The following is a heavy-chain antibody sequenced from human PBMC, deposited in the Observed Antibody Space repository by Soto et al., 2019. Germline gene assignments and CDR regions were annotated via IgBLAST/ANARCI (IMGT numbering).Heavy chain of an antibody. Sequence: EVQLVESGGGLVQPGGSLRISCAASGFTFSSYAMHWVRQAPGKGLEYVSAISSNGGSTYYANSVKGRFTIARDNSKNTLYPKMGSLRAADMAVYYCASAPYSSGWSDYWGQGTLVNVSS. J-gene: IGHJ4*02. CDR1: GFTFSSYA. V-gene: IGHV3-64*01. CDR3: ASAPYSSGWSDY. CDR2: ISSNGGST. D-gene: IGHD6-19*01.